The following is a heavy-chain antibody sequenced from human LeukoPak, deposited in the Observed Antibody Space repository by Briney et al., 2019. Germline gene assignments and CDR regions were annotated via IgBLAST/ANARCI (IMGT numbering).Heavy chain of an antibody. CDR1: GGTFSSYA. J-gene: IGHJ4*02. D-gene: IGHD1-26*01. CDR3: ARESSGSYYFDY. CDR2: IIPIFGTA. V-gene: IGHV1-69*13. Sequence: GASVKVSCKASGGTFSSYAISWVRQAPGQGLEWMGGIIPIFGTANYAQKLQGRVTITADESTSTAYMELSSLRSEDTAVYYCARESSGSYYFDYWGQGTLVTVSS.